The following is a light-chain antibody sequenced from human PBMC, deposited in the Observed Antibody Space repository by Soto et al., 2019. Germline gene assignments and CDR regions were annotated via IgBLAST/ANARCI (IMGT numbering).Light chain of an antibody. Sequence: EIVLTPSPGTLSLSPGERATISCRASQSVSSSYLAWYQQKPGQAPRLLIYGASSRATGIPDRFSGSGSGTDFTLTISRLEPEEFAVYCCQQYGSSPLWTFGQGTKVDIK. CDR3: QQYGSSPLWT. CDR1: QSVSSSY. CDR2: GAS. V-gene: IGKV3-20*01. J-gene: IGKJ1*01.